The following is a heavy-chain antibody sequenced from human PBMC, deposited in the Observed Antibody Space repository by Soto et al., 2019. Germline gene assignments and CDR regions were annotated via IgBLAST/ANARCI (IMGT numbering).Heavy chain of an antibody. J-gene: IGHJ4*02. CDR1: GFTLSSYS. CDR2: ISSSSSYI. D-gene: IGHD4-17*01. CDR3: ARDGGPSYGDYSTGNFDY. V-gene: IGHV3-21*01. Sequence: EVQLVESGGGLVKPGGSLRLSCAASGFTLSSYSMNWVRQAPGKGLEWVSSISSSSSYIYYADSVKGRFTISRDNAKNSLYLQMNSRRAEDTAVYYCARDGGPSYGDYSTGNFDYWGQGTLVTVSS.